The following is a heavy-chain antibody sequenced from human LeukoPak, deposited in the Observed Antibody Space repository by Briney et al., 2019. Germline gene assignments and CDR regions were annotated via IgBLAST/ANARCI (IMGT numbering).Heavy chain of an antibody. V-gene: IGHV1-2*06. D-gene: IGHD6-25*01. CDR1: GYSFTGYY. J-gene: IGHJ5*02. CDR3: ARVQGGYSSGFSEPFDP. CDR2: INPNSGGT. Sequence: ASVKVSCKASGYSFTGYYMHWLRQAPGQGLEWTGRINPNSGGTNYAQKFQGRVTMTRDTSISTAYMELSRLTSDDPALYYFARVQGGYSSGFSEPFDPWGQGTLVTVSS.